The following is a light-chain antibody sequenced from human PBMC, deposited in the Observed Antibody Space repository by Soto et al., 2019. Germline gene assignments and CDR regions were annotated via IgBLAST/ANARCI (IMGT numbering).Light chain of an antibody. J-gene: IGKJ5*01. V-gene: IGKV3D-20*02. Sequence: EIVLTQSPDTLTLSPGERATLSCRASQSVPNSRLAWYQQKPGQAPSLVISDTSIRATGIPDRFSGSGSGTDFSLIIGRLEPEDFAVYYCQQRSYPITFGQGTRLEIK. CDR3: QQRSYPIT. CDR2: DTS. CDR1: QSVPNSR.